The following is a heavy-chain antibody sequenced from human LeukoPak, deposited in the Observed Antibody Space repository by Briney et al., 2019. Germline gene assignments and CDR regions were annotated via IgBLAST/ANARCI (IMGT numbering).Heavy chain of an antibody. D-gene: IGHD3-10*01. CDR2: ISGSGGST. CDR1: GFTFSNCA. Sequence: QSGGSLRLSCAASGFTFSNCAMSWVRQAPGKGLEWVSAISGSGGSTYYADSAKGRFTIPRDNSKNTLYLQMNSLRAEDTAVYYCAKDQWGYFGSGSYYKDWGQGTLVTVAS. J-gene: IGHJ4*02. CDR3: AKDQWGYFGSGSYYKD. V-gene: IGHV3-23*01.